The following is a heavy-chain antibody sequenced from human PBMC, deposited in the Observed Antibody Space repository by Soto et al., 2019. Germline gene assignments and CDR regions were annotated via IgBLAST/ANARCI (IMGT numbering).Heavy chain of an antibody. Sequence: PGGSLRLSCAASGFTFSSYSMNWVRQAPGKGLEWVSSISSSSSYIYYADSVKGRSTISRDNAKNSLYLQMNSLRAEDTAVYYCASILTGTTKYYGMDVWGQGTTVTVSS. CDR3: ASILTGTTKYYGMDV. D-gene: IGHD1-7*01. CDR1: GFTFSSYS. V-gene: IGHV3-21*01. J-gene: IGHJ6*02. CDR2: ISSSSSYI.